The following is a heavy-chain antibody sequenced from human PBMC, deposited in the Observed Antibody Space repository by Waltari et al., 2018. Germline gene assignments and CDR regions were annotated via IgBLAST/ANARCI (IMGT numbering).Heavy chain of an antibody. CDR3: AKDMCSSTSCYVGFDY. D-gene: IGHD2-2*01. CDR2: ISWNSGSI. CDR1: GFTFDDYA. Sequence: EVQLVESGGGLVQPGRSLRLSCAASGFTFDDYAMHWVRQAPGKGLEWVSGISWNSGSIGYADSVKGRLTISRDNAKNSLYLQRNSLRAEDTALYYCAKDMCSSTSCYVGFDYWGQGTLVTVSS. V-gene: IGHV3-9*01. J-gene: IGHJ4*02.